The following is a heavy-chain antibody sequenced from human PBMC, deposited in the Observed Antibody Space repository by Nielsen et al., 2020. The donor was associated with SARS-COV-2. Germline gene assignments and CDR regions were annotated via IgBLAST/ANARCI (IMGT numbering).Heavy chain of an antibody. D-gene: IGHD3-9*01. CDR3: ARHYPDYDILTGPNDY. CDR1: GGSISSGGYY. Sequence: SETLSLTCTVSGGSISSGGYYWSWIRQHPGKGLEWIGYIYYSGSTYYNPSLKSRVTISVDTSKNQFSLKLSSVTAADTAVYYCARHYPDYDILTGPNDYWGQGTLVTVSS. V-gene: IGHV4-31*03. CDR2: IYYSGST. J-gene: IGHJ4*02.